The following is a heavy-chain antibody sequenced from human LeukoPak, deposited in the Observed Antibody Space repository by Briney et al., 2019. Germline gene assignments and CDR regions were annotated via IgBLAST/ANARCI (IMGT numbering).Heavy chain of an antibody. CDR1: GGSITGSGCY. CDR3: ARHLYYYEYFDY. V-gene: IGHV4-39*07. Sequence: SETLSLTCTVSGGSITGSGCYWGWIRQPPGKGLEYIGSIYDSGNTYYNPSLKNRVTISVDTSKNQLSLKLSSVTAADTAVYYCARHLYYYEYFDYWGQGTLVTVSS. D-gene: IGHD3-22*01. J-gene: IGHJ4*02. CDR2: IYDSGNT.